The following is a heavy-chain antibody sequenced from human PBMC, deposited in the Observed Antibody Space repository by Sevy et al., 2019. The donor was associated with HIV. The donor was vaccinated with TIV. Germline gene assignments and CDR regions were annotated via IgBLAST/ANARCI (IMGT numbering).Heavy chain of an antibody. D-gene: IGHD1-26*01. CDR3: VKDGKLGR. Sequence: GGSLRLSCAASGFTFSKNVMTWVRQTPGKGLEWVSVISGSGGSTFYADSVKGRFTISRDNSKNMLYLQMDSLRAEDTALYYCVKDGKLGRWGQGILVTVSS. J-gene: IGHJ4*02. V-gene: IGHV3-23*01. CDR1: GFTFSKNV. CDR2: ISGSGGST.